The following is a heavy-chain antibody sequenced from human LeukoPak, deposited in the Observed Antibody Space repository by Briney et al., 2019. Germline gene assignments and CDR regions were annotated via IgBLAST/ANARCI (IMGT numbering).Heavy chain of an antibody. Sequence: SETLSLTCAVSGGSISSGGYSWSWIRQPPGKSLEWIGYIYHSGSTYYNPSLKRRVTISVDRSKNQFSLKLSSVTAADTVEYYCARDQRAGVGATTLGHVYWGQGTLVTVSS. V-gene: IGHV4-30-2*01. CDR1: GGSISSGGYS. J-gene: IGHJ4*02. CDR2: IYHSGST. CDR3: ARDQRAGVGATTLGHVY. D-gene: IGHD1-26*01.